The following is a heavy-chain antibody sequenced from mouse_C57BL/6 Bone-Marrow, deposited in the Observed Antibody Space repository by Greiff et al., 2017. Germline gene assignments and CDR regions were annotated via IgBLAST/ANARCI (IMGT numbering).Heavy chain of an antibody. CDR1: GYPFTSYW. J-gene: IGHJ1*03. CDR2: IYPGSGST. Sequence: QVQLQQPGAGLVKPGASVKMSCKASGYPFTSYWVTWVKQRPGQGLEWIGDIYPGSGSTNYNEKFKSKATLTVDTSSSTAYMQLSSLTSEDSAVYYCARPYYSNYWYFDVWGTGTTVTVSS. V-gene: IGHV1-55*01. CDR3: ARPYYSNYWYFDV. D-gene: IGHD2-5*01.